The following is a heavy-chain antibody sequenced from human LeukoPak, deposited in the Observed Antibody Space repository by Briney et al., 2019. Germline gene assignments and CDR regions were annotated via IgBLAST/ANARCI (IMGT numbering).Heavy chain of an antibody. CDR3: ARDLKSRYFDWLIYVYYYYYYMDV. CDR2: ISSSSSTI. J-gene: IGHJ6*03. D-gene: IGHD3-9*01. Sequence: PGGSLRLSCAASGFTFSSYSMNWVRQAPGKGLEWVSYISSSSSTIYYADSVKGRFTISRDNAKNSLYLQMNSLRAEDTAVYYCARDLKSRYFDWLIYVYYYYYYMDVWGKGTTVTVSS. CDR1: GFTFSSYS. V-gene: IGHV3-48*01.